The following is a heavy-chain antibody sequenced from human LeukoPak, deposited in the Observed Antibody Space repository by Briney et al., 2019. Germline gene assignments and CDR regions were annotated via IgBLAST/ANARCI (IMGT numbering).Heavy chain of an antibody. J-gene: IGHJ6*02. V-gene: IGHV4-59*01. D-gene: IGHD2-15*01. CDR3: ARAGVVVAAGYYYGMDV. CDR2: IYYSGRT. CDR1: GGSISSYY. Sequence: SETLSLTCTVSGGSISSYYWSWIRQPPGKGLEWIGYIYYSGRTNYNPSLKSRVTISVDTSKNQFSLKLSSVTAADTAVYYCARAGVVVAAGYYYGMDVWGQGTTVTVSS.